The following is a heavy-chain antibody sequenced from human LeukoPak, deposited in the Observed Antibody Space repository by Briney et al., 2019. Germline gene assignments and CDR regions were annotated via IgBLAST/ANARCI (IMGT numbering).Heavy chain of an antibody. CDR2: IYTSGST. CDR1: GGSISSYY. D-gene: IGHD3-10*01. Sequence: PSETLSLTCTVSGGSISSYYWSWIRQPAGKGLEWIGRIYTSGSTNYNPSLKSRVTMSVDTSKNQFSLKLSSVTAADTAVYYCARDGLLWFGESPEPFDYWGQGTLVTVSS. V-gene: IGHV4-4*07. J-gene: IGHJ4*02. CDR3: ARDGLLWFGESPEPFDY.